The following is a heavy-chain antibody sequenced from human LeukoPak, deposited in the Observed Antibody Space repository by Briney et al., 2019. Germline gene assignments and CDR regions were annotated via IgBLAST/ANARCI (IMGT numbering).Heavy chain of an antibody. J-gene: IGHJ4*02. CDR2: ISGIGGST. Sequence: PGGSLRLSCAASGFTFSSYAMSWVRQAPGKGLEWVSSISGIGGSTHYADSVKGRLTIPRDKSKNTLYLQMNSLGVEDTAVYYCARVVPAADYWGQGTLVTVSS. CDR3: ARVVPAADY. D-gene: IGHD2-2*01. V-gene: IGHV3-23*01. CDR1: GFTFSSYA.